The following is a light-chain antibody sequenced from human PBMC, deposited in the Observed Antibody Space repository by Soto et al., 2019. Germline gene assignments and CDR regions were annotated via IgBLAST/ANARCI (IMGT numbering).Light chain of an antibody. V-gene: IGKV1-8*01. J-gene: IGKJ1*01. CDR2: AAS. Sequence: AIRMTQSPSSFSASTGDRVTITCRASQGISSYLAWYQQKPGKAPKLLIYAASTLQSGVPSRFSGSGSETDFTLTISCLQSEDFATSYCQQYYSYPPTFGQGTKVEIK. CDR1: QGISSY. CDR3: QQYYSYPPT.